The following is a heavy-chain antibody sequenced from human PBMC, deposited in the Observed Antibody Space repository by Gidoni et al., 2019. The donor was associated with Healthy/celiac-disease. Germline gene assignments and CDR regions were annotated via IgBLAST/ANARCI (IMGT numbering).Heavy chain of an antibody. CDR2: INHSGST. Sequence: QVQLQQWGAGLLKPSETLSLTCAVYGEYFSGYYWSWIRQPPGKGREWIVEINHSGSTNYNPSLKSRVNIAVDRSKNQFSLKLSSVTAADTAVYYMDVWGKGTTVTVSS. V-gene: IGHV4-34*01. J-gene: IGHJ6*04. CDR3: DV. CDR1: GEYFSGYY.